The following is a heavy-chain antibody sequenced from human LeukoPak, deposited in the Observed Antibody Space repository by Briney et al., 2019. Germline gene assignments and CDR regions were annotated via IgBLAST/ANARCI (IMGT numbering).Heavy chain of an antibody. Sequence: HPGGSLRLSCAASGFTFSSYAMSWVRQAPGKGLEWVSAISGSGGSTYYADSVKGRFTISRDNSKNTLYLQMNSLRAEDTAVYYCAGTYYYDKGAFDIWGQGTMVTVSS. J-gene: IGHJ3*02. CDR2: ISGSGGST. D-gene: IGHD3-22*01. V-gene: IGHV3-23*01. CDR1: GFTFSSYA. CDR3: AGTYYYDKGAFDI.